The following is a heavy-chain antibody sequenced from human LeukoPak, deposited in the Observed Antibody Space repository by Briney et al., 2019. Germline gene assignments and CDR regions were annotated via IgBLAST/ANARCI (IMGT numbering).Heavy chain of an antibody. Sequence: GGSLRLSCAASGLTVSSNYMSWVRQAPGKGLEWVSVIYSGGSTYYADSVKGRFTISRDNSKNTLYLQMNSLRAKDTAVYYCARAWWFGEDAFDIWGQGTMVTVSS. J-gene: IGHJ3*02. CDR1: GLTVSSNY. CDR3: ARAWWFGEDAFDI. D-gene: IGHD3-10*01. V-gene: IGHV3-53*01. CDR2: IYSGGST.